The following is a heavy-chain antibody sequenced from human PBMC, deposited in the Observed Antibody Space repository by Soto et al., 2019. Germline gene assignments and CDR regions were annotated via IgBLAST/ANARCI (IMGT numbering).Heavy chain of an antibody. Sequence: QVQFVQSGTEAKKPGASVKVSCRASGYTFTTYAIHWVRQAPGQRPEWMGLINEGNGNTKYSQKFQGRVTFTRDTSASTASMELSSLRSEDTAVYYCAHSSGWFALDYWGQGTLVIVS. CDR2: INEGNGNT. D-gene: IGHD6-19*01. J-gene: IGHJ4*02. CDR1: GYTFTTYA. CDR3: AHSSGWFALDY. V-gene: IGHV1-3*01.